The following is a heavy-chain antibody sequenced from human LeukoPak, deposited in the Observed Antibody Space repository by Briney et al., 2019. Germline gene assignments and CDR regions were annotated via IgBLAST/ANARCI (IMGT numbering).Heavy chain of an antibody. V-gene: IGHV3-11*05. CDR3: AKDKVLVFANVFDS. Sequence: GGSLRLSCVVSGIPFSDYYMNWIRQAPGKGLEWISYISSSSSYTDYADSVKGRFTISRDNAQNALFLQMHSLRAEDTAVYYCAKDKVLVFANVFDSWGQGTLVTVSS. J-gene: IGHJ4*02. CDR1: GIPFSDYY. D-gene: IGHD2-21*01. CDR2: ISSSSSYT.